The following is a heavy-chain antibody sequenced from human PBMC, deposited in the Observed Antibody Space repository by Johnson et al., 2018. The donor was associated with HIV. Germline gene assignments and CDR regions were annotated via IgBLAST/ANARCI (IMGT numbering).Heavy chain of an antibody. CDR1: GFTVSSNY. J-gene: IGHJ3*01. CDR3: TTGTTVPTWD. D-gene: IGHD4-17*01. CDR2: ISYDGSNK. V-gene: IGHV3-30*03. Sequence: QVLLVESGGGLIQPGGSLRLSCAASGFTVSSNYMSWVRQAPGKGLEWVAVISYDGSNKYYADSVKGRFTISRDISKNTLYLQMNSLKTEDTAVYYCTTGTTVPTWDWGQGTMVTVSS.